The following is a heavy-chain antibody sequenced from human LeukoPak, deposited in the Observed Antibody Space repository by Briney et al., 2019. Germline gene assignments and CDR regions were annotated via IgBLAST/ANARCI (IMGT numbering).Heavy chain of an antibody. CDR3: ARDQQYAFDY. D-gene: IGHD2-8*01. J-gene: IGHJ4*02. CDR1: GFTFTDFY. CDR2: IRTRSEGANNA. V-gene: IGHV3-11*05. Sequence: PGGSLRLSCATSGFTFTDFYMNWVRQAPGKGLEWVSNIRTRSEGANNAIYADSVKRLVTCPRDDAKNTLYLHMHSLRGDDTAGYYCARDQQYAFDYWGEGILVTVSS.